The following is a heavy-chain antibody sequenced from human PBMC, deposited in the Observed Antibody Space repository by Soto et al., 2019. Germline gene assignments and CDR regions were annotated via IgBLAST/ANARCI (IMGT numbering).Heavy chain of an antibody. Sequence: PSETLSLTCTVSGGSISTYYWSWIRQPPGKGLEWIGYIYYSGSTSYNPSLKSRVTISVDTSKNQFSLKLRSVTAADTAVYYCASDRSSGLDQGYGMDVWGQGTTVTVSS. D-gene: IGHD6-19*01. CDR3: ASDRSSGLDQGYGMDV. CDR2: IYYSGST. J-gene: IGHJ6*02. V-gene: IGHV4-59*01. CDR1: GGSISTYY.